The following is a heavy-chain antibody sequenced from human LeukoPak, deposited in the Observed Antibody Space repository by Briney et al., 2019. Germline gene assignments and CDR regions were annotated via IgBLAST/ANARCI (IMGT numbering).Heavy chain of an antibody. CDR1: GFTFSSYA. D-gene: IGHD1-26*01. CDR3: AKDRGTYSPYYFDS. J-gene: IGHJ4*02. V-gene: IGHV3-23*03. Sequence: GGSLRLSCAASGFTFSSYAMSWVRQAPGKGLEWVSVIYSGGSTYYADSVKGRFTISRDNSKNTLYLQMNSLRAEDTALYYCAKDRGTYSPYYFDSWGQGTLVTVSS. CDR2: IYSGGST.